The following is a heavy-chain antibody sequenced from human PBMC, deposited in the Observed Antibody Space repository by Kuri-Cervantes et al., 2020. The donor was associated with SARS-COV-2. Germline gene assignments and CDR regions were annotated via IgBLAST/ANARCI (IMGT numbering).Heavy chain of an antibody. CDR3: ARHVGDSVPSPFDV. V-gene: IGHV4-39*01. J-gene: IGHJ3*01. Sequence: SETLSLTCTVSGGSISNYYWGWIRQPPGKGVEWIGSFYSGGNTFYNPSLKSRVTISVDPSKNQFSLRLYSVTAADTALYSCARHVGDSVPSPFDVWGRGTMVTVSS. CDR2: FYSGGNT. CDR1: GGSISNYY. D-gene: IGHD4-17*01.